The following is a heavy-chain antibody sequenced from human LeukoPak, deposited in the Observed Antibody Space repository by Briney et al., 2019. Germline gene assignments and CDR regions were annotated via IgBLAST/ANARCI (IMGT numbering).Heavy chain of an antibody. CDR3: ARAPFRGYSGYVRLYYFDY. CDR1: GGSMISADTY. V-gene: IGHV4-30-4*01. Sequence: SETLSLTCTVSGGSMISADTYWTWIRQSPGKGLEWIGYFYYNGRTYYNPSLKSRVTISVDTSKNQFSLKLSSVTAADTAVYYCARAPFRGYSGYVRLYYFDYWGQGTLVTVSS. D-gene: IGHD5-12*01. J-gene: IGHJ4*02. CDR2: FYYNGRT.